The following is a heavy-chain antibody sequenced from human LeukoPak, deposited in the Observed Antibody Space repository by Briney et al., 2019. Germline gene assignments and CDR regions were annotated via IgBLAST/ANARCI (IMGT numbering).Heavy chain of an antibody. CDR2: ISYDGSNK. D-gene: IGHD2-2*01. Sequence: PGRSLRLSCAASGFTFSSYAMHWVRQAPGKGLEWVAVISYDGSNKYYADSVKGRFTIPRDNSKNTLYLQMNSLRAEDTAVYYCAKDLVPAAGSYYYYYMDVWGKGTTVTVSS. V-gene: IGHV3-30-3*01. CDR3: AKDLVPAAGSYYYYYMDV. J-gene: IGHJ6*03. CDR1: GFTFSSYA.